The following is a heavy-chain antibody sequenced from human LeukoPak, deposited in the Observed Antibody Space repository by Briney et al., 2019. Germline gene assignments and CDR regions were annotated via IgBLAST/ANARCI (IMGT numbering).Heavy chain of an antibody. V-gene: IGHV4-31*03. CDR1: GGSISSGGYY. CDR3: ARGPRDYDFWSGYPNWFDP. D-gene: IGHD3-3*01. CDR2: IYYSGST. J-gene: IGHJ5*02. Sequence: PSETLSLTCTVSGGSISSGGYYWSWIRQHPGKGLEWIGYIYYSGSTNYNPSLKSRVTMSVDTSKNQFSLKLSSVTALDTAVYYCARGPRDYDFWSGYPNWFDPWGQGTLVTVSS.